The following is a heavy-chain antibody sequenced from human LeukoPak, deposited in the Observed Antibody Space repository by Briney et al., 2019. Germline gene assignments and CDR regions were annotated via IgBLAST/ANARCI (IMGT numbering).Heavy chain of an antibody. CDR2: VYYSGSI. J-gene: IGHJ4*02. D-gene: IGHD2/OR15-2a*01. CDR1: GGSISSYY. V-gene: IGHV4-59*13. Sequence: SETLSLTCSVSGGSISSYYLTWIRRPPGKGLEWIGYVYYSGSIDYNPSLKSRVTMSVDTSQNQFSLQLSSVTASDTAVYYCARAWGLRRTLYYSPDWGQGTLVTVSS. CDR3: ARAWGLRRTLYYSPD.